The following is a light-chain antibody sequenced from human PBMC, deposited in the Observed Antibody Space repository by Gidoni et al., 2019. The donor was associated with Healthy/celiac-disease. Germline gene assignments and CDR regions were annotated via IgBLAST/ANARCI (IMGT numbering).Light chain of an antibody. CDR1: QSISSW. CDR3: QQYNSYPWT. V-gene: IGKV1-5*03. J-gene: IGKJ1*01. Sequence: RVTITCRASQSISSWLAWYQQKPGKAPKLLIYKASSLESGVPSRFSGSGSGTEFTLTISSLQPGDFATYYCQQYNSYPWTFGQGTKVEIK. CDR2: KAS.